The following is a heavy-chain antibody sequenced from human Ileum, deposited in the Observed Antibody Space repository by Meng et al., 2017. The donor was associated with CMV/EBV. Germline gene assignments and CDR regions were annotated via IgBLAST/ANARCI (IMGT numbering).Heavy chain of an antibody. D-gene: IGHD6-6*01. J-gene: IGHJ1*01. CDR3: GAGNWVLGSFVH. V-gene: IGHV3-53*01. Sequence: HPGGSMILSCASSGYIVSSNSMCCVGHDPEKGLGWSSVSYSGGSTYYADSVQGRFTISRDNSKNTLYLQLNSLRAEDTAMYYWGAGNWVLGSFVHWAWGTLVTVSS. CDR1: GYIVSSNS. CDR2: SYSGGST.